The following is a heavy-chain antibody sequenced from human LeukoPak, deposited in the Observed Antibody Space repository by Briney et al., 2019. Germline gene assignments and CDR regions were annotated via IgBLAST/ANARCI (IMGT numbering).Heavy chain of an antibody. CDR2: IKQDGSEK. V-gene: IGHV3-7*01. J-gene: IGHJ4*02. Sequence: SGGCLRLSCAASGFTFSSYWMSWVRQAPGKGLEWVANIKQDGSEKYYVDSVKGRFTISRDNAKNSLYLQMNSLRAEDTAVYYCAREVAYYYDSSGYYLDYWGQGTLVTVSS. CDR3: AREVAYYYDSSGYYLDY. D-gene: IGHD3-22*01. CDR1: GFTFSSYW.